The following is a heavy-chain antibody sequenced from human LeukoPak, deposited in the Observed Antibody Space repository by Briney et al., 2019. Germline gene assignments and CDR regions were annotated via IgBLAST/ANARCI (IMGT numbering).Heavy chain of an antibody. J-gene: IGHJ4*02. V-gene: IGHV3-21*01. Sequence: GGSLRLSCAASGFTFSSYSMNWVGQAPGKGLEWVSSISSISSYMYYAHSAKGRFTISRDNARHSLYLQMNSLRAEDTAVYYCARGMREARYFFDYWGQGTLVTVSS. D-gene: IGHD3-10*01. CDR1: GFTFSSYS. CDR2: ISSISSYM. CDR3: ARGMREARYFFDY.